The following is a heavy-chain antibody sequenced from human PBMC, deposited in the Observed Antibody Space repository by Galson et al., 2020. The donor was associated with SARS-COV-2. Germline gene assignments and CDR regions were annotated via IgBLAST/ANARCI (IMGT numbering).Heavy chain of an antibody. J-gene: IGHJ5*02. CDR1: GFTYNSYN. Sequence: GGSLRLSCAASGFTYNSYNMSWVRQAPGKGLQWVSAISCSGSSTYYADSVKGRFTISSDNSKNTPYLQMNSLRAEDTAVYYCAKVLPTVIAAANWFDPWGQGTLVTGSS. CDR3: AKVLPTVIAAANWFDP. D-gene: IGHD6-13*01. V-gene: IGHV3-23*01. CDR2: ISCSGSST.